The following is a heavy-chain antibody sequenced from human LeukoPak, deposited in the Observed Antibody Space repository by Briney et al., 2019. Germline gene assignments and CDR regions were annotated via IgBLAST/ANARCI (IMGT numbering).Heavy chain of an antibody. Sequence: GRSLRLSCAASGFTFSRHWMGWVRQAPGKGPEWVASIKQDGSQYYVDSVKGRFIISRDNAKNSLYLQMNSLSSEDTAVYSCARGPDYGDRLDFFDYWGQGTLVTVSS. CDR3: ARGPDYGDRLDFFDY. J-gene: IGHJ4*02. CDR1: GFTFSRHW. CDR2: IKQDGSQ. V-gene: IGHV3-7*01. D-gene: IGHD4-17*01.